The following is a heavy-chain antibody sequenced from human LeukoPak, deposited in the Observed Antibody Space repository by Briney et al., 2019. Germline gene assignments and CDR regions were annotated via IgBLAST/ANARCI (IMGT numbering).Heavy chain of an antibody. Sequence: PGGSLRLSCAASGFTFSTYVMNWVRQAPRKGLEWISYITGNSATIYYADAVRGRFTIAGDNAKNSVYLEMNSLREEDTAVYYCARRAIWGKGSTVIVSS. V-gene: IGHV3-48*02. CDR2: ITGNSATI. CDR3: ARRAI. J-gene: IGHJ6*04. CDR1: GFTFSTYV.